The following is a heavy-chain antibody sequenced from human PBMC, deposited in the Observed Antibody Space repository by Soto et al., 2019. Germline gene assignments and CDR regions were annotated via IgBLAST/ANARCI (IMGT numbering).Heavy chain of an antibody. CDR1: GYTFIHYG. Sequence: GASVKVSCKASGYTFIHYGLNWVRQAPGQGLEWMGWISVYNGNTKHGHQVQGRVTMTTDTSTNTAYMELRGLTSDDTAVYYCARDPTDTAMVTSYYYYGMDVWGQGTTVTVSS. J-gene: IGHJ6*02. D-gene: IGHD5-18*01. CDR2: ISVYNGNT. CDR3: ARDPTDTAMVTSYYYYGMDV. V-gene: IGHV1-18*01.